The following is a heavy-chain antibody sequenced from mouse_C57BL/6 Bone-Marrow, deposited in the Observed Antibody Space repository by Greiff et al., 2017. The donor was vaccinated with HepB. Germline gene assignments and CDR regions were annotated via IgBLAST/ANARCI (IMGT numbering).Heavy chain of an antibody. V-gene: IGHV5-9-1*02. D-gene: IGHD2-1*01. CDR3: TRGVPGYYGNYFYWYFDV. Sequence: EVHLVESGEGLVKPGGSLKLSCAASGFTFSSYAMSWVRQTPEKRLEWVAYISSGGDYIYYADTVKGRFTISRDNARNTLYLQMSSLKSEDTAMYYCTRGVPGYYGNYFYWYFDVWGTGTTVTVSS. CDR2: ISSGGDYI. CDR1: GFTFSSYA. J-gene: IGHJ1*03.